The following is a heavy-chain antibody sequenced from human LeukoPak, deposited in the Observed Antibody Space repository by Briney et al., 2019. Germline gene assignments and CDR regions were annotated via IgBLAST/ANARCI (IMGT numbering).Heavy chain of an antibody. Sequence: GGSLRLSCAASGFTFSTSWMHWVRQAPGKGLEWVANIKEDGSEKYHADSVKGRFTISRDNAKNSLYLQMNSLRAEDTAVYYCARDYRSTFDYWGQGTLVTVSS. V-gene: IGHV3-7*03. D-gene: IGHD1-26*01. J-gene: IGHJ4*02. CDR1: GFTFSTSW. CDR3: ARDYRSTFDY. CDR2: IKEDGSEK.